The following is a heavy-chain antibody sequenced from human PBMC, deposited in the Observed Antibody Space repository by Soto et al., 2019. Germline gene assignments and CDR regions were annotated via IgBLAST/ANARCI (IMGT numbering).Heavy chain of an antibody. CDR3: ATGMLIRGHHYYMDV. D-gene: IGHD3-10*01. CDR1: GDSVSGNRAA. J-gene: IGHJ6*03. Sequence: SQTLSLTCVISGDSVSGNRAAWNWIRQSPSRGLEWLGRTYYRSKWYIEYAPYVTGRMTINPDTSKNQFSLQVNSVTPEDTAVYYCATGMLIRGHHYYMDVWGQGTSVTVSS. V-gene: IGHV6-1*01. CDR2: TYYRSKWYI.